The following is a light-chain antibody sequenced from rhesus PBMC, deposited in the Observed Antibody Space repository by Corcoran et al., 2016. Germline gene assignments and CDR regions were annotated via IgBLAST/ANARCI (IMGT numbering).Light chain of an antibody. Sequence: DIQMTQSPSSLSASVGDTVTITCRASQSISSWLAWYQQKPGKAPKLLIYKASTLQSGVPSRFSGSGAGTDFTLTISSLHSEDFATYYCQQYSSSPWTFGQGTKVEIK. J-gene: IGKJ1*01. CDR1: QSISSW. CDR3: QQYSSSPWT. CDR2: KAS. V-gene: IGKV1-22*01.